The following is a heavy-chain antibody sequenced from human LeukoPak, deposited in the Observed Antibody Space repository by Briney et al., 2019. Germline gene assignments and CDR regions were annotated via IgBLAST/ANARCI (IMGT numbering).Heavy chain of an antibody. Sequence: GGSLRLSCAASGFIFSGSAMHWVRQTSGQGLEWVGRIRTKANSYATDYAASVKGRFTISRDDSKNTAHLQMDSLKAEDTAVYYCARAPTDYYYYYVDVWGKGTTVTVSS. CDR3: ARAPTDYYYYYVDV. J-gene: IGHJ6*03. V-gene: IGHV3-73*01. D-gene: IGHD1-26*01. CDR1: GFIFSGSA. CDR2: IRTKANSYAT.